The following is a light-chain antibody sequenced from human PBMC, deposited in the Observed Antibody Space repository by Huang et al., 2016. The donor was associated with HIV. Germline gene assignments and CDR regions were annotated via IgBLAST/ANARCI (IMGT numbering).Light chain of an antibody. J-gene: IGKJ4*01. Sequence: EIVMTQSPATLSVSPGGGATLSCRASHNVRRNLAWYQQTPGQAPRLLINDTSTRASGVPARFSDSGSGTEFTLTISGLQSEDFAVYYCQQYDNWPPGLTFGGGTKVEI. CDR2: DTS. CDR3: QQYDNWPPGLT. V-gene: IGKV3D-15*01. CDR1: HNVRRN.